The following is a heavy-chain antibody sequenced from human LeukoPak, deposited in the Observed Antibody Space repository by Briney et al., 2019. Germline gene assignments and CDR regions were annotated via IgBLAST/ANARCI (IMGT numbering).Heavy chain of an antibody. CDR2: IYYSGST. D-gene: IGHD1-26*01. V-gene: IGHV4-59*01. CDR1: GGSTSSYY. CDR3: ARDRSYYYFDH. Sequence: SETLSLTCTVSGGSTSSYYWSWIRQHPGKGLEWLGYIYYSGSTNYNPSLKSRVTISVDTSKNQFSLKLSSVTAADTAMYYCARDRSYYYFDHWGQGTLVTVSS. J-gene: IGHJ4*02.